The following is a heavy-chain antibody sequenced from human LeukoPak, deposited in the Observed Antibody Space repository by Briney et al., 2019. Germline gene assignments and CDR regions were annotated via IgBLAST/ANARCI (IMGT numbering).Heavy chain of an antibody. Sequence: SETLSLTCTVSGGSISGSSDYWSWIRQSPGTGLEWIGSIYYSGNTYYNPSLPSLKSRVALSVDTSKNQFSLRLKSVTAADTAVYYCGRLTDAKKEWLLHIDLWGQGNLVTVSS. CDR3: GRLTDAKKEWLLHIDL. CDR2: IYYSGNT. D-gene: IGHD3-3*01. V-gene: IGHV4-39*07. CDR1: GGSISGSSDY. J-gene: IGHJ5*02.